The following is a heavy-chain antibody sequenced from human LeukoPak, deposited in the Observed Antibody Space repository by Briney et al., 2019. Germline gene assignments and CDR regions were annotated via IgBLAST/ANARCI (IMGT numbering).Heavy chain of an antibody. Sequence: ASVKVSCKASGYTFTSYYTHWVRQAPGQGLEWMGIINPSGGSTSYAQEFQGRVTMTRGTSTSTVYMELSSLRSEDTAVYYCARVRDNGYGSIYYFDYWGQGTLVTVSS. CDR3: ARVRDNGYGSIYYFDY. J-gene: IGHJ4*02. D-gene: IGHD3-10*01. CDR1: GYTFTSYY. V-gene: IGHV1-46*01. CDR2: INPSGGST.